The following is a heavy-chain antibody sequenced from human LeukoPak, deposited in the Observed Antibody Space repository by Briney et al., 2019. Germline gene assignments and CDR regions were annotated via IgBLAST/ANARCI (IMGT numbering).Heavy chain of an antibody. CDR1: GFTFSSYA. Sequence: GGSLRLSCAASGFTFSSYAMHWVRQAPGKGLEWVAVISYDGSNKYYADSVKGRFTISRDNSKNTPYLQMNSLRAEDTAVYYCARGRGMATTRPLDYWGQGTLVTVSS. CDR3: ARGRGMATTRPLDY. CDR2: ISYDGSNK. D-gene: IGHD5-24*01. V-gene: IGHV3-30-3*01. J-gene: IGHJ4*02.